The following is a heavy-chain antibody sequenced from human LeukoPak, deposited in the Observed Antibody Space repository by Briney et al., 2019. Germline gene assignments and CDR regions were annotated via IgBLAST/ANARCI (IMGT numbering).Heavy chain of an antibody. Sequence: PGGSLRLSCVGSGFVFSGNAMYRVRQAPGKGLEGVSYISSSASTIYYADSVKGRFTISRDNAKSSLYLQMDSLRAEDTAVYYCARGSYSYYMDVWGKGTTVTVSS. V-gene: IGHV3-48*04. CDR2: ISSSASTI. CDR3: ARGSYSYYMDV. J-gene: IGHJ6*03. CDR1: GFVFSGNA.